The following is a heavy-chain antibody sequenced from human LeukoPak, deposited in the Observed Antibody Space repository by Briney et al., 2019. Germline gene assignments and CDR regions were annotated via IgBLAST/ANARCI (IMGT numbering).Heavy chain of an antibody. V-gene: IGHV3-48*03. D-gene: IGHD6-19*01. J-gene: IGHJ5*02. Sequence: PGGSLRLSCAASGFTFSSYEMNWVRQAPGKGLEWVSYISSSGSTIYYADSVKGRFTISRDNAKNSLYLQMNSLRAEDTAVYYCARGTPGSGWYGKSNNWFDPWGQGTLVIVSS. CDR1: GFTFSSYE. CDR3: ARGTPGSGWYGKSNNWFDP. CDR2: ISSSGSTI.